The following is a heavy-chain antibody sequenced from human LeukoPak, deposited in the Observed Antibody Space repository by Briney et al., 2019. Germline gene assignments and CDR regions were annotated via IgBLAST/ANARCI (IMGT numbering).Heavy chain of an antibody. CDR3: AREVYSSGWSSFDY. CDR1: GFTFSTYP. J-gene: IGHJ4*02. CDR2: ISANGGST. V-gene: IGHV3-64*04. Sequence: GGSLRLSCSASGFTFSTYPMHWVRQAPGKGLEYVSAISANGGSTYYGDSVKGRFTISRDNAKNTLYLQMNSLRAEDTAVYYCAREVYSSGWSSFDYWGQGTLVTVSS. D-gene: IGHD6-19*01.